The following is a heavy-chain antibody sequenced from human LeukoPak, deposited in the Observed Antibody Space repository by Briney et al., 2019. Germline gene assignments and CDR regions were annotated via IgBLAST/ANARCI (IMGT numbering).Heavy chain of an antibody. V-gene: IGHV4-34*01. Sequence: SETLSLTCAVYGGSFSGYYRSWIRQPPGKGLEWIGEINHSGSTNYNPSLKSRVTISVDTSKNQFSLKLSSVTAADTAVYYCARDDRTYYYGSGSSAPDYWGQGTLVTVSS. D-gene: IGHD3-10*01. CDR2: INHSGST. J-gene: IGHJ4*02. CDR3: ARDDRTYYYGSGSSAPDY. CDR1: GGSFSGYY.